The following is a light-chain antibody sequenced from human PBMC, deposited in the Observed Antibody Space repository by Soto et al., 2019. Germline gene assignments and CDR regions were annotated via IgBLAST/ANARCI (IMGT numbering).Light chain of an antibody. CDR1: SSDVGGYNY. CDR2: EVS. CDR3: SSYAGSNDVV. J-gene: IGLJ2*01. Sequence: QSALTQPPSASGSPGQSVTIPCTGTSSDVGGYNYVSWYQQHPGKAPKLMMYEVSKRPSGVPDRFFGSKSGNTASLTVSGLQAEDEADYYCSSYAGSNDVVFGGGTKVTVL. V-gene: IGLV2-8*01.